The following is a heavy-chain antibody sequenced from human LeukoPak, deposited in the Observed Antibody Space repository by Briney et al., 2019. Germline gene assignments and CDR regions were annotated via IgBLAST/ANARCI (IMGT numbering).Heavy chain of an antibody. D-gene: IGHD1-26*01. CDR2: MNPNSGNT. Sequence: ASVKVSCKASGYTFTSYDINWVRQATGQGLEWMGRMNPNSGNTGCAQKFQGRVTMTRDTSISTAYLELSSLRSEDTALYYCASGSGSYYFDYWGQGTLVTVSS. J-gene: IGHJ4*02. V-gene: IGHV1-8*01. CDR1: GYTFTSYD. CDR3: ASGSGSYYFDY.